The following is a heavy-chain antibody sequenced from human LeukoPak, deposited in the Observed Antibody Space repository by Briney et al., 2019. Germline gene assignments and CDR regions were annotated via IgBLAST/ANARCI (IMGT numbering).Heavy chain of an antibody. CDR1: GFTFSSYW. D-gene: IGHD6-19*01. J-gene: IGHJ4*02. CDR2: IKQDGSEN. V-gene: IGHV3-7*01. CDR3: ARDWQYSSGWSGDY. Sequence: GGSLRLSCAASGFTFSSYWMSWVRQAPGKGPEWVANIKQDGSENYYVDSVKGRFTISRDNAKNSLYLQMNSLRAGDTAVYYCARDWQYSSGWSGDYWGQGTLVTVSS.